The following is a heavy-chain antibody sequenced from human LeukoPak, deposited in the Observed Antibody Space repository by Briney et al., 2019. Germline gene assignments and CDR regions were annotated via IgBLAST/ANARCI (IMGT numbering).Heavy chain of an antibody. Sequence: GGSLRLSCAASGFTFSVSAMHWVRQASGKGLEWVGRIRSKANYYATAYAASVKGRFTISRDDSKNTAYLQMNSLKTEDTAVYYCTTTGDTIYDAFDIWGQGTMVTVSS. J-gene: IGHJ3*02. D-gene: IGHD3-3*01. CDR3: TTTGDTIYDAFDI. CDR1: GFTFSVSA. V-gene: IGHV3-73*01. CDR2: IRSKANYYAT.